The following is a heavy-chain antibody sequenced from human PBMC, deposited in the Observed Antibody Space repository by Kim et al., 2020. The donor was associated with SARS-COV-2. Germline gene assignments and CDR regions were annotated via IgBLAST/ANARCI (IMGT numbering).Heavy chain of an antibody. CDR2: ISYDGSNK. D-gene: IGHD5-12*01. Sequence: GGSLRLSCAASGFTFSSYGMHWVRQAPGKGLEWVAVISYDGSNKYYADSVKGRFTISRDNSKNTLYLQMNSLRAEDTAVYYCASEVDYVDIVAPIGWYWGQGTLVTVSS. CDR3: ASEVDYVDIVAPIGWY. J-gene: IGHJ4*02. V-gene: IGHV3-30*03. CDR1: GFTFSSYG.